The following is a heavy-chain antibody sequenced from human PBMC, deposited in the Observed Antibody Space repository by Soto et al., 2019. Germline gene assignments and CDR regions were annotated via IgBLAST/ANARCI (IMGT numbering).Heavy chain of an antibody. Sequence: GGSLRLSCAASGFTVSSNYMSWVRQAPGKGLEWVAVISYDGSSKYHADSVKGRFTISRDNSKNTLHLQMNSLRAEDTAVYYCSKDRRGGRAVLDSWGQGTPVTVSS. CDR1: GFTVSSNY. J-gene: IGHJ4*02. V-gene: IGHV3-30*18. D-gene: IGHD2-8*01. CDR2: ISYDGSSK. CDR3: SKDRRGGRAVLDS.